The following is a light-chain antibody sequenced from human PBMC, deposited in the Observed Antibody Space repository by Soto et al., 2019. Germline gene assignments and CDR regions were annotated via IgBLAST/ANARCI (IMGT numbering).Light chain of an antibody. CDR2: DVS. J-gene: IGLJ1*01. Sequence: QSALTQPRSVSGSSGQSVTISCTGTSSDVGGYNYVSWYQQHPGKAPKVMICDVSERPSGVPDRFSGSKSGNTASLTISGLQAEDEADYYCCSYAGSPRYVLGTGTKVTVL. CDR1: SSDVGGYNY. V-gene: IGLV2-11*01. CDR3: CSYAGSPRYV.